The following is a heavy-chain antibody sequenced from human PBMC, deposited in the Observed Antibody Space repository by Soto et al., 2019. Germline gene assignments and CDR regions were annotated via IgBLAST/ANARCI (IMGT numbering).Heavy chain of an antibody. CDR1: GFTFSSYS. CDR3: ARDYYDSSGYLASLGY. Sequence: EVQLVESGGGLVKPGGSLRLSCAASGFTFSSYSMNWVRQAPGKGLEWVSSISSSSSYIYYADSVKGRFPISRDNAKNSLYLQMNSLSAEDTAVYYCARDYYDSSGYLASLGYWGQGTLVTVSS. J-gene: IGHJ4*02. CDR2: ISSSSSYI. V-gene: IGHV3-21*01. D-gene: IGHD3-22*01.